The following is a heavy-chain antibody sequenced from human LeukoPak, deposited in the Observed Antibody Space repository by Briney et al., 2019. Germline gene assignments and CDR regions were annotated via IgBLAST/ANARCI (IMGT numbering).Heavy chain of an antibody. Sequence: GASVKVSCKASGYTFTIYAMNWVRQAPGQGLEWMGWINTNTGNPTYAQGFTGRFVFSLDTSVSTAYLQISSLKAEDTAVYYCARAPGVTYYYGSGSYYYYMDVWGKGTTVTVSS. V-gene: IGHV7-4-1*02. J-gene: IGHJ6*03. CDR2: INTNTGNP. D-gene: IGHD3-10*01. CDR3: ARAPGVTYYYGSGSYYYYMDV. CDR1: GYTFTIYA.